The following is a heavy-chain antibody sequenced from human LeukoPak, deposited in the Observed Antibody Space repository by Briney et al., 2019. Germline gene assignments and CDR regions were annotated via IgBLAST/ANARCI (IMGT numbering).Heavy chain of an antibody. Sequence: ASVKVSCKASGYTFTGYYMHWVRQAPGQGLEWMGWINPNSGGTNYAQKFQGRVTMTRDTSISTAYMELSRLRSDDTAVYYCARVPSSSSKEMDVWGKGTTVTVSS. CDR1: GYTFTGYY. CDR2: INPNSGGT. D-gene: IGHD6-6*01. V-gene: IGHV1-2*02. CDR3: ARVPSSSSKEMDV. J-gene: IGHJ6*04.